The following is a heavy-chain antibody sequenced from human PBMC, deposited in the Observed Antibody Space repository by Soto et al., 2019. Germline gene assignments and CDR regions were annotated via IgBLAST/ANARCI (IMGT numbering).Heavy chain of an antibody. Sequence: QLQLQESGPGLVKPSETLSLTCTVSGGSISSSSYYWGWIRQPPGKGLEWIGSIYYSGSTYYNPSLKSRVTISVDTSKNQFSLKLSSVTAADTAVYYCARRHKKAYGVDYWGQGTLVTVSS. CDR1: GGSISSSSYY. J-gene: IGHJ4*02. CDR2: IYYSGST. V-gene: IGHV4-39*01. D-gene: IGHD4-17*01. CDR3: ARRHKKAYGVDY.